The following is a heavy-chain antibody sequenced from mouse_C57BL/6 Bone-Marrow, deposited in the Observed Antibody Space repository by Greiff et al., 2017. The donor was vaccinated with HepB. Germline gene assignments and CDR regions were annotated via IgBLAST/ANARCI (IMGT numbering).Heavy chain of an antibody. CDR2: IDPETGGT. CDR3: VPLGRLDY. CDR1: GYTFTDYE. D-gene: IGHD4-1*01. V-gene: IGHV1-15*01. Sequence: VKLVESGAELVRPGASVTLSCKASGYTFTDYEMHWVKQTPVHGLEWIGAIDPETGGTAYNQKFKGKAILTADKSSSTAYMELRSLTSEDSAVYYCVPLGRLDYWGQGTTLTVSS. J-gene: IGHJ2*01.